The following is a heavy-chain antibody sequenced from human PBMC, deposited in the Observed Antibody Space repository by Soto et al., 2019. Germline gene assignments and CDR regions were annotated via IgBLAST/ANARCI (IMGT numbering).Heavy chain of an antibody. CDR2: INTYNGNT. V-gene: IGHV1-18*01. J-gene: IGHJ6*02. Sequence: ASVKVSCTASGYSFTRYGLAWARQAPGQGLEWMGWINTYNGNTNYAQNLQGRVTLTTDTSTSTAYMELTSLRSNDTAIYYCAMVDVYVTPSPQDVWGQGTTVTVSS. CDR1: GYSFTRYG. D-gene: IGHD3-16*01. CDR3: AMVDVYVTPSPQDV.